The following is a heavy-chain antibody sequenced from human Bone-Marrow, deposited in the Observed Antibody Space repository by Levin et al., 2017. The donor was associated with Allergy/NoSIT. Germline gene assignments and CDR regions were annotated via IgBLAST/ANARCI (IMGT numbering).Heavy chain of an antibody. Sequence: SETLSLTCTISGDSMSIYYWSWIRQPPGKGLEWIGYIYYSGSTNYNPSLKSRVAISMDTSRTQFSLRLSSLTAAVTAVYYCARAYCGGGSCYSAYYYYYMDVWGKGTTVTVSS. CDR2: IYYSGST. J-gene: IGHJ6*03. CDR3: ARAYCGGGSCYSAYYYYYMDV. CDR1: GDSMSIYY. V-gene: IGHV4-59*01. D-gene: IGHD2-15*01.